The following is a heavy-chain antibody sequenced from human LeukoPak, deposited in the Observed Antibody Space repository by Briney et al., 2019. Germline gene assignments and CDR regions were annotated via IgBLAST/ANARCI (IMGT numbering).Heavy chain of an antibody. CDR2: ISSSNNYI. V-gene: IGHV3-21*01. D-gene: IGHD3-22*01. Sequence: GGSLRLSCAASGFIFTDYWMNWVRQAPGKGLEWVSSISSSNNYIYYGDSVKGRFTISRDNAKNSLYLQMNSLRAEDTALYYCAREQYSDSGGYYYAPHYYGMDVWGQGTLVTVSS. CDR1: GFIFTDYW. J-gene: IGHJ3*01. CDR3: AREQYSDSGGYYYAPHYYGMDV.